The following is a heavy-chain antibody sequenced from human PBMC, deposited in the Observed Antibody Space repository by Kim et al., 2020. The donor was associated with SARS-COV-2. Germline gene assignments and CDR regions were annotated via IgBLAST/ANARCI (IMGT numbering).Heavy chain of an antibody. D-gene: IGHD3-22*01. V-gene: IGHV3-9*01. CDR2: ISWNSGSI. CDR1: GFTFDDYA. CDR3: ARVKRSGSGRYYYDSSGYSFDF. Sequence: GGSLRLSCAASGFTFDDYAMHWVRQAPGKGLEWVSGISWNSGSIGYADSVKGRFTISRDNAKNSLYLQMNSLRAEDTALYYCARVKRSGSGRYYYDSSGYSFDFWGQGTMVTVSS. J-gene: IGHJ4*02.